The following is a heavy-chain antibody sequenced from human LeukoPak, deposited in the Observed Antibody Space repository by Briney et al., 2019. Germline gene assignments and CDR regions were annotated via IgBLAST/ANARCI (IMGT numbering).Heavy chain of an antibody. Sequence: GGSLRLSCAASGFTFSSYWMSWVRQAPGKGLEWVANTKQDGSEKYYVDSVKGRFTISRDNAKNSLYLQMNSLRAEDTAVYYCAREVKKYSSSQNWFDPWGQGTLVTVSS. J-gene: IGHJ5*02. V-gene: IGHV3-7*01. CDR2: TKQDGSEK. CDR1: GFTFSSYW. D-gene: IGHD6-6*01. CDR3: AREVKKYSSSQNWFDP.